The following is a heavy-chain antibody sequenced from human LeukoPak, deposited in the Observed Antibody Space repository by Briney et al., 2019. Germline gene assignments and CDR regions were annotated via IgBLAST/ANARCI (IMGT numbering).Heavy chain of an antibody. CDR1: GGSFSGYY. Sequence: SETLSLTCAVYGGSFSGYYWSWIRQPPGKGLEWIGEINHSGSTNYNPSLKSRVTISVDTSKNQFSLKLSSVTAADTAVYYCARRMSGYSSGWYKIDYWGQGTLVTVSS. J-gene: IGHJ4*02. V-gene: IGHV4-34*01. D-gene: IGHD6-19*01. CDR3: ARRMSGYSSGWYKIDY. CDR2: INHSGST.